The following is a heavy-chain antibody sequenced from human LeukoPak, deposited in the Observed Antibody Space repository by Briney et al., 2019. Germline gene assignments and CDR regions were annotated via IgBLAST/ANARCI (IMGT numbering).Heavy chain of an antibody. CDR3: ARVGYSSSWYREVYFDY. J-gene: IGHJ4*02. V-gene: IGHV3-23*01. D-gene: IGHD6-13*01. CDR2: ISPGGGST. Sequence: GGSLRLSCAASGFTFSSYAMNWVRQAPGKGLEWVSTISPGGGSTYYADSVKGRFTISRDNSKNTLYLQMNSLRAEDTAVYYCARVGYSSSWYREVYFDYWGQGTLVTVSS. CDR1: GFTFSSYA.